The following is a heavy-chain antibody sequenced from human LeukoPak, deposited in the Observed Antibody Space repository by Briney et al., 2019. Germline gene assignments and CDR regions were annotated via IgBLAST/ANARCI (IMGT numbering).Heavy chain of an antibody. V-gene: IGHV3-7*01. D-gene: IGHD3-16*01. Sequence: GGSLRLPCAASGFTFSSYWMSWVRQAPGKGLEWVANIKQDGSEKYYVDSVKGRFTISRDNAKNSLYLQMNSLRAEDTAVYFCARDLGMRARITIPFGGFDPWGQGTLVTVSS. J-gene: IGHJ5*02. CDR3: ARDLGMRARITIPFGGFDP. CDR1: GFTFSSYW. CDR2: IKQDGSEK.